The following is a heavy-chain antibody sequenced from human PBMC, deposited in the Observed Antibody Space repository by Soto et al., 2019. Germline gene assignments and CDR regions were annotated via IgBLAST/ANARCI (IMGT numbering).Heavy chain of an antibody. J-gene: IGHJ3*01. Sequence: QVQLQESGPGLVKPSGTLSLTCAVSGDSIRNSRWWTWVRQPPGKGLVWIGDIFHSGDTNYKPSLKSRVYISVDKSQNQFSLNVSSVTAATSAVSYCAYCTVCYQPDVWGQGTVFTVSS. CDR1: GDSIRNSRW. V-gene: IGHV4-4*02. CDR2: IFHSGDT. D-gene: IGHD2-8*01. CDR3: AYCTVCYQPDV.